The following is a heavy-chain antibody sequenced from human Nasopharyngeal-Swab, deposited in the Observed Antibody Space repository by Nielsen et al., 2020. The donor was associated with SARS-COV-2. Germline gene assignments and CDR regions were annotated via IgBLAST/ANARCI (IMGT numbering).Heavy chain of an antibody. Sequence: GGSLRLSCAASGFTFSSYNMNWVRQAPGKGLEWVSYINTGSSSIYYADSVKGRFTISRENAKNSLYLQMNSLRAGDTAVYYCAREGLEQRVFDYWGQGTLVTVSS. CDR3: AREGLEQRVFDY. CDR2: INTGSSSI. V-gene: IGHV3-48*01. D-gene: IGHD1/OR15-1a*01. CDR1: GFTFSSYN. J-gene: IGHJ4*02.